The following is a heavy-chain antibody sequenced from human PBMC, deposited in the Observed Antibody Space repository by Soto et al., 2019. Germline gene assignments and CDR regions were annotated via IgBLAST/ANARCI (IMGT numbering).Heavy chain of an antibody. Sequence: QVQLLQSGAEVKKPGASVKVSCKASGYTFTNYGITWVRQATGQGLEWMGWISAYNGDTHYTQRLQGRVTMTTDTSTSTAYMELRGLRSDDTAGYYCARVRKLVGYFYYYMDVWGKGTTVTVSS. J-gene: IGHJ6*03. CDR1: GYTFTNYG. CDR3: ARVRKLVGYFYYYMDV. D-gene: IGHD6-6*01. V-gene: IGHV1-18*01. CDR2: ISAYNGDT.